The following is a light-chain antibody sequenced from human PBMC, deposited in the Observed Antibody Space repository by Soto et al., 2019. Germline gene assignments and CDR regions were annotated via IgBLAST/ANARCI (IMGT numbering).Light chain of an antibody. V-gene: IGKV1-5*01. J-gene: IGKJ1*01. Sequence: DIQMTQSPSTLSASVGDRVTITCRASQSISSWLAWYQQKPGKAPKLLIYDASSLESGVPSRFSGSGSGTEFTLNISSMQPDDFANYYGQQYNSYLWTFGPGTKVEIK. CDR3: QQYNSYLWT. CDR2: DAS. CDR1: QSISSW.